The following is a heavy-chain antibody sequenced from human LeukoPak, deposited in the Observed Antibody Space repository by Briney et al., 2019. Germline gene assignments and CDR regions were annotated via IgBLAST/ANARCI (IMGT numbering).Heavy chain of an antibody. J-gene: IGHJ6*04. CDR1: GYTLTKLS. CDR2: FDPEDGET. V-gene: IGHV1-24*01. D-gene: IGHD4-17*01. Sequence: ASVKVSCKVSGYTLTKLSMHWVRQAPGKGLEWRGGFDPEDGETIYAQKFQGRVTMTEDTSTDTAYMELSSLRSEDTAVYYCATDLPSGQTTVTTMDYGMDVWGKGTTVTVSS. CDR3: ATDLPSGQTTVTTMDYGMDV.